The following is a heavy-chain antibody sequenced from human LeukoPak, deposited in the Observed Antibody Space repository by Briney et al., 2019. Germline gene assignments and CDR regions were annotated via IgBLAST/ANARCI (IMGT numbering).Heavy chain of an antibody. Sequence: ASVKVSCKASGYTFTSYGISWVRQAPGQGLEWMGWISAYNGNTNYAQKLQGRVTMTTDTSTSTAYMELRSLRSDDTAVYYCARVKVPPPWELPPQYYYYYMDVWGKGTTVTVSS. CDR3: ARVKVPPPWELPPQYYYYYMDV. V-gene: IGHV1-18*01. D-gene: IGHD1-26*01. CDR1: GYTFTSYG. J-gene: IGHJ6*03. CDR2: ISAYNGNT.